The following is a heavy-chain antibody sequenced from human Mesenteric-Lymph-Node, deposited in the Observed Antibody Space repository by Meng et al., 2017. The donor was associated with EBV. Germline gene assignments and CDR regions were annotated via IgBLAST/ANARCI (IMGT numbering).Heavy chain of an antibody. V-gene: IGHV4-4*02. J-gene: IGHJ4*02. D-gene: IGHD4-17*01. Sequence: QVRLQGSGPGLVKPSGTLSLTCAVPGGSIRSSNWWSWVRQPPGKGLEWIGEIYHSGRTSYNPSLKSRVSLSVEKSKNHFSLNLSSVTAADTAVYYCARVTVTGGYYFDYWGQGSLVTVSS. CDR1: GGSIRSSNW. CDR2: IYHSGRT. CDR3: ARVTVTGGYYFDY.